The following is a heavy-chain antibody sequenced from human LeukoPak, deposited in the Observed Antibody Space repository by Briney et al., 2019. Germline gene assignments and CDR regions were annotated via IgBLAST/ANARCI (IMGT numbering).Heavy chain of an antibody. CDR2: ISSSGDTI. V-gene: IGHV3-48*03. CDR1: GFTFSNYE. J-gene: IGHJ4*02. Sequence: PGGSLRLSCAASGFTFSNYEMNWVRQAPGKGLEWVSYISSSGDTIFYADSVKGRFTISRDNAKNSLYLQMNSLRAEDTAVYYCARDSQGFDYWGQGTLVTVSS. CDR3: ARDSQGFDY.